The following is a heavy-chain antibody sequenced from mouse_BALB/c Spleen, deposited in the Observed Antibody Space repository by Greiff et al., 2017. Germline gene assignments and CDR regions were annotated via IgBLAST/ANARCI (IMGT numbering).Heavy chain of an antibody. J-gene: IGHJ4*01. CDR3: ARDLGGGDY. V-gene: IGHV5-9-4*01. CDR1: GFTFSSYA. Sequence: VQLKESGGGLVKPGGSLKLSCAASGFTFSSYAMSWVRQSPEKRLEWVAEISSGGSYTYYPDTVTGRFTISRDNAKNTLYLEMSSLRSEDTAMYYCARDLGGGDYWGQGTSVTVSS. CDR2: ISSGGSYT. D-gene: IGHD4-1*01.